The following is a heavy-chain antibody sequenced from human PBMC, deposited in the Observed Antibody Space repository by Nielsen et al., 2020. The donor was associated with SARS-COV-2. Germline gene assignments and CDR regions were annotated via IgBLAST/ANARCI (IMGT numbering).Heavy chain of an antibody. CDR3: ARGGNGWPY. CDR2: IKQDGGEI. J-gene: IGHJ4*02. CDR1: GFTFSIYW. Sequence: GGSLKLSCAASGFTFSIYWMSWVRQAPGKGLEWVANIKQDGGEIYYVDSVKGRFTISRDNAKNSLYLQLNSLRAEDTAVYYCARGGNGWPYWGQGTLVTVSS. V-gene: IGHV3-7*03. D-gene: IGHD6-19*01.